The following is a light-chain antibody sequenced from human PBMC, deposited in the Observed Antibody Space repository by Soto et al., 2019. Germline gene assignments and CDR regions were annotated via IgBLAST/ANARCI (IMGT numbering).Light chain of an antibody. J-gene: IGKJ1*01. Sequence: DVPMTQSPSTVSASVGDRVTITCRASQSVSFSLAWYQQKPGKAPKLMIYEASSLESGVPSRFSGSGSGTDFTLTISSLQPDDFATYYCQQYNAYSPPWTFGQGTKVEIK. CDR2: EAS. CDR1: QSVSFS. V-gene: IGKV1-5*03. CDR3: QQYNAYSPPWT.